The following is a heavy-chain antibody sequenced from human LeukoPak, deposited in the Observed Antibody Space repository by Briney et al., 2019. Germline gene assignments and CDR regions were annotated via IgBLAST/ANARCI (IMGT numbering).Heavy chain of an antibody. CDR1: GFTFRSHG. D-gene: IGHD2-2*01. V-gene: IGHV3-30*19. CDR2: ISYDGSNK. J-gene: IGHJ4*02. Sequence: PGGSLRLSCVASGFTFRSHGTHWVRQAPGKGLEWVAVISYDGSNKYYADSVKGRFTISRDNSKNTLYLQMNSLRAEDTAVYYCARDYCSSTSCYWAYWGQGTLVTVSS. CDR3: ARDYCSSTSCYWAY.